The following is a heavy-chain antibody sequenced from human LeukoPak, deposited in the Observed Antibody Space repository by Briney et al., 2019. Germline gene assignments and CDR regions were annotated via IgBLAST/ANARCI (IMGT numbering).Heavy chain of an antibody. Sequence: ASVKVSCKASGYTFTSYGISWVRQAPGQGLEWMGWISAYNGNTNYAQKLQGRVTMTTDTSTSTAYMELSSLRSENTAVYYCARVPLPAGRGYSYFSLWQRGYYYMDVWGKGTTVTVSS. CDR3: ARVPLPAGRGYSYFSLWQRGYYYMDV. CDR1: GYTFTSYG. J-gene: IGHJ6*03. D-gene: IGHD5-18*01. V-gene: IGHV1-18*01. CDR2: ISAYNGNT.